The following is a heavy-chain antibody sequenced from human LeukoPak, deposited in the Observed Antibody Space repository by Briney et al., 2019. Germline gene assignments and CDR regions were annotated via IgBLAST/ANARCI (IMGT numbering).Heavy chain of an antibody. V-gene: IGHV3-11*01. CDR1: GFTFSDYY. CDR3: ARDSYSSSWYRGNYYYYMDV. D-gene: IGHD6-13*01. J-gene: IGHJ6*03. CDR2: ISSSGSTI. Sequence: GGSLRLSCAASGFTFSDYYMSWIRQAPGEGLEWVSYISSSGSTIYYADSVKGRFTISRDNAKNSLYLQMNSLRAEDTAVYYCARDSYSSSWYRGNYYYYMDVWGKGTTVTVSS.